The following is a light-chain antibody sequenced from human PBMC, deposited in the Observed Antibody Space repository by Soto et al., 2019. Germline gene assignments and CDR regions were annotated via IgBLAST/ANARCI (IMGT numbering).Light chain of an antibody. Sequence: DIQLTQSPSFLSASVGDRVTITCRASQGISSSLAWFQQKPGKAPKLLIYAASTLQSRVPSRLSGSGSGTDFTLTISSLQPEDFATYYCQQLNTYPHTFGQGTKLEIK. V-gene: IGKV1-9*01. CDR3: QQLNTYPHT. CDR2: AAS. CDR1: QGISSS. J-gene: IGKJ2*01.